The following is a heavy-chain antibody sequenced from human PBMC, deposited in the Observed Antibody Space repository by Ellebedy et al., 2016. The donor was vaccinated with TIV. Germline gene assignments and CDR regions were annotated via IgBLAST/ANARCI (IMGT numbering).Heavy chain of an antibody. D-gene: IGHD2-21*01. CDR2: IYDMGGIGST. CDR3: ARGVMGYYSYGMDV. J-gene: IGHJ6*02. V-gene: IGHV4-59*02. Sequence: MPGGSLRLSCTVSGASVSTSYWSRIRQAPGRGLEWIGYIYDMGGIGSTNYITSLKSRVIISGDTSKNQLSLSLTSLTAADTAVYYCARGVMGYYSYGMDVWGQGTTVTVSS. CDR1: GASVSTSY.